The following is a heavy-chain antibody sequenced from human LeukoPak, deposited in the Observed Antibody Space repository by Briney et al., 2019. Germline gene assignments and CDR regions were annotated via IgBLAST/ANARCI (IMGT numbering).Heavy chain of an antibody. J-gene: IGHJ4*02. CDR2: TYYRSKWFN. D-gene: IGHD6-13*01. V-gene: IGHV6-1*01. CDR1: GDSVSSNSAA. CDR3: AREAAANSLDY. Sequence: SQTLSLTCAISGDSVSSNSAAWNWLRQSPSRGLEWLGRTYYRSKWFNDYAVSVKSRITINPETSKNQFSLHLNSVTPADTAVYYCAREAAANSLDYWGQGTLVTVSS.